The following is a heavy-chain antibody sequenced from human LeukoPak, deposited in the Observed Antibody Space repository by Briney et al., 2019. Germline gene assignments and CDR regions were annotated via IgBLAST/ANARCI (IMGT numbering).Heavy chain of an antibody. D-gene: IGHD3-3*01. CDR2: IYSGDST. Sequence: PGGSLRLSCAASGFTVSGNYMSWVRQAPGKGLEWVPIIYSGDSTYYADSVKGRFTISRDNSKNTLYLQMNSLRAEDTAVYYCARVFWEKDGFIGAFDIWGQGTMVTVSS. CDR3: ARVFWEKDGFIGAFDI. V-gene: IGHV3-66*01. J-gene: IGHJ3*02. CDR1: GFTVSGNY.